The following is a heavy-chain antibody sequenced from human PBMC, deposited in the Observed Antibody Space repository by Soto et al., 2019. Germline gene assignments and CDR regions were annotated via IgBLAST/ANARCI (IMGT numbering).Heavy chain of an antibody. D-gene: IGHD3-10*01. CDR2: INAGNGDT. CDR1: GYTFTNYL. J-gene: IGHJ4*02. CDR3: ASPSYGSGSYY. V-gene: IGHV1-3*01. Sequence: VQLVQSGAEVKKPGASVKVSCKASGYTFTNYLIHWVRQAPGQRLEWMGWINAGNGDTKYSQNFQGRVTITRDTSASTAYMELSSLRSDDTAVYYCASPSYGSGSYYWGQGTLVSVSS.